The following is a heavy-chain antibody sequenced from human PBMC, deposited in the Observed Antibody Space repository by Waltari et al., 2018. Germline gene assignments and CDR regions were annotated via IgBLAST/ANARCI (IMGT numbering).Heavy chain of an antibody. CDR1: GYSLTELS. Sequence: VQLIQSGAEVKKPGASVRLSCKVSGYSLTELSIHWVRQPPGKGLEWMGGFDPERRDTTYAQRFQGRVTMTEDTSTDTAYMELRNLTSDDTAVFYCATDWGYCSDDSCYVGERGDYWGQGTLVTVSS. J-gene: IGHJ4*02. CDR3: ATDWGYCSDDSCYVGERGDY. V-gene: IGHV1-24*01. D-gene: IGHD2-15*01. CDR2: FDPERRDT.